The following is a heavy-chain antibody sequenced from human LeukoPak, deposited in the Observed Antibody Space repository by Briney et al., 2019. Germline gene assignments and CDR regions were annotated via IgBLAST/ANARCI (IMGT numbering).Heavy chain of an antibody. V-gene: IGHV4-4*07. D-gene: IGHD4-23*01. CDR2: IYTTGST. CDR1: GGSISNYY. Sequence: SETLSLTCTVSGGSISNYYWSWIWQPAGKGLEWTGRIYTTGSTNYNPSLKSRVTMSVDTSKNQFSLNLSSVTAADTAVYYCARDSYGGILDFWGQGTLVTVSS. CDR3: ARDSYGGILDF. J-gene: IGHJ4*02.